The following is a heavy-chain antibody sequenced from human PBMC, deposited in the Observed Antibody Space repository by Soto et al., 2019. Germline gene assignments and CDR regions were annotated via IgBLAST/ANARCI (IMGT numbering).Heavy chain of an antibody. Sequence: QVQLVQSGAEVKKPGASVKVSCKASGYTFTSYAMHWVRQAPGQRLEWMGWINAGNGNTKYSQKFQGRVTITRDTSASTAYMELSSLRSEDTAVYYCARDFYGEEYGGYGVDYWGQGTLVTVSS. CDR1: GYTFTSYA. CDR3: ARDFYGEEYGGYGVDY. D-gene: IGHD5-12*01. V-gene: IGHV1-3*01. J-gene: IGHJ4*02. CDR2: INAGNGNT.